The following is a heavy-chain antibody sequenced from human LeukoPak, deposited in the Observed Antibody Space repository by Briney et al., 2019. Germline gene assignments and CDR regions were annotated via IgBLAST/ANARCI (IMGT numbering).Heavy chain of an antibody. D-gene: IGHD2-21*02. V-gene: IGHV3-23*01. Sequence: GGSLRLACAASGFRFSSYAMSWVRQAPGKGLEWVSTISDTGGSIYYADSVRGRFTISRDKSMNTLYVQMNSLRAEDTAVYYCAKMYAGDLPPHYYYYMDVWGKGTTVTVSS. J-gene: IGHJ6*03. CDR2: ISDTGGSI. CDR3: AKMYAGDLPPHYYYYMDV. CDR1: GFRFSSYA.